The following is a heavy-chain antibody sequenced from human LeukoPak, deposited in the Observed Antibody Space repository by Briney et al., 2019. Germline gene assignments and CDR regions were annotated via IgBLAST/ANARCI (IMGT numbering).Heavy chain of an antibody. CDR3: ARVPVRRGSSGYYSLDY. J-gene: IGHJ4*02. V-gene: IGHV1-69*13. D-gene: IGHD3-22*01. CDR1: GGTFSSYA. CDR2: IIPIFGTA. Sequence: AASVKVSCKASGGTFSSYAISWVRQAPGQGLEWMGGIIPIFGTADYAQKFQGRVRITADESTSTAYMELSSLRSEDTAVYYCARVPVRRGSSGYYSLDYWGQGTLVTVSS.